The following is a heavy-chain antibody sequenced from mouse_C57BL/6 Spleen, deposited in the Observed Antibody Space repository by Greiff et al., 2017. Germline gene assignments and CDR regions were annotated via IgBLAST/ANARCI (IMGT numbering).Heavy chain of an antibody. CDR2: IDPEDGGT. CDR1: GFNINDYY. Sequence: EVQLQQSGAELVKPGASVKLSCTASGFNINDYYMHWVKQRPEQGLEWIGRIDPEDGGTKYAPKFQGKATITADTSSNTAYLQLSSLTSEDTAVYYCARGVHAKGYWGQGTTLTVSS. J-gene: IGHJ2*01. CDR3: ARGVHAKGY. V-gene: IGHV14-2*01.